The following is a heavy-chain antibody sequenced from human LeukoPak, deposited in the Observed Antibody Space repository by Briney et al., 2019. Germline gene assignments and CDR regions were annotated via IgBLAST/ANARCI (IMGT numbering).Heavy chain of an antibody. CDR1: GFTFSSYA. CDR2: IYYSGST. D-gene: IGHD3-10*01. V-gene: IGHV4-39*07. J-gene: IGHJ4*02. Sequence: GSLRLSCAASGFTFSSYAMSWARQAPGKGLEWIGSIYYSGSTYYNPSLKSRVTISVDTSKNQFSLRLSSVTAADTAVYYCASDGAHGAWYFDYWGQGTLVTVSS. CDR3: ASDGAHGAWYFDY.